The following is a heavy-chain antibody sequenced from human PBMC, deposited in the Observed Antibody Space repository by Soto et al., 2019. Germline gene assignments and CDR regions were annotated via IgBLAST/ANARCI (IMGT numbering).Heavy chain of an antibody. D-gene: IGHD6-19*01. J-gene: IGHJ4*02. CDR1: GFTFSDYY. Sequence: GGSLRLSCAASGFTFSDYYMSWIRQAPGKGLEWVSYISSSSSYTNYADSVKGRFTISRDNAKNSLYLQMNSLRAEDTAVYYCARYSTVYSSGWYNYWGQGTLVTVSS. V-gene: IGHV3-11*06. CDR3: ARYSTVYSSGWYNY. CDR2: ISSSSSYT.